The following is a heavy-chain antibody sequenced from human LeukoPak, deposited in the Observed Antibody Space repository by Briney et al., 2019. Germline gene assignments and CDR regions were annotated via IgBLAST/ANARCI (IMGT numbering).Heavy chain of an antibody. Sequence: SETLSLTCAVYGGSFSGYCWSWIRQPPGKGLEWIGEINHSGSTNYNPSLKSRVTISVDTSKNQFSLKLSSVTAADTAVYYCARASGRVVAATAMRAFDIWGQGTMVTVSS. CDR1: GGSFSGYC. D-gene: IGHD2-15*01. V-gene: IGHV4-34*01. J-gene: IGHJ3*02. CDR2: INHSGST. CDR3: ARASGRVVAATAMRAFDI.